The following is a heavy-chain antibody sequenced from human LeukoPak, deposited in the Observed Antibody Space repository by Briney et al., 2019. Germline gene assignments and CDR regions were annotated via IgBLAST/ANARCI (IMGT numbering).Heavy chain of an antibody. CDR3: AREIGRGWYVFDP. J-gene: IGHJ5*02. CDR2: INPSGGST. CDR1: GYTFTSYY. Sequence: EASVKVSCKASGYTFTSYYMHWVRQAPGQGLEWMGIINPSGGSTSYAQKFQGRVTMTRDTSTSTVYMELSSLRSEDTAVYYCAREIGRGWYVFDPWGQEPWSPSPQ. D-gene: IGHD6-19*01. V-gene: IGHV1-46*01.